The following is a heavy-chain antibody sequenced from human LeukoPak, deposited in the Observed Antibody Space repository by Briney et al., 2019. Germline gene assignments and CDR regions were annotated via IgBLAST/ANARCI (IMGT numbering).Heavy chain of an antibody. J-gene: IGHJ4*02. CDR3: ARERMGRYYFDY. CDR2: IWYDGSNK. V-gene: IGHV3-33*01. CDR1: GFTFSSYG. Sequence: GGSLRLSCAASGFTFSSYGMHCVRQAPGKGLEWVAVIWYDGSNKYYADSVKGRFTISRDNSKNTLYLQMNSLRAEDTAVYYCARERMGRYYFDYWGQGTLVTVSS. D-gene: IGHD1-26*01.